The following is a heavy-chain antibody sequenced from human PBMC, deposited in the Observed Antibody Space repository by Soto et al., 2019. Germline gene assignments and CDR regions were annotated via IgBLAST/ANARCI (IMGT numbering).Heavy chain of an antibody. CDR2: INHSGST. D-gene: IGHD3-22*01. CDR1: GGSFSGYY. CDR3: GRKYDVSGPNSGGYVFHI. V-gene: IGHV4-34*01. Sequence: SETLSLTCAVYGGSFSGYYWTWIRQPPGTGLEWIGEINHSGSTNYNPSLKSRVTISVDTSKNQFSLKLSSVTAADTAVYYCGRKYDVSGPNSGGYVFHIWGQGKMVTVSS. J-gene: IGHJ3*02.